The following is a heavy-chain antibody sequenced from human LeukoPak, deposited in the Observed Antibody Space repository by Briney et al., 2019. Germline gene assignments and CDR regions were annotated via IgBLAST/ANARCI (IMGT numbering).Heavy chain of an antibody. Sequence: GGSLRLSCAASGFTFSSYEMNWVRQAPGKGLEWVSYISSSGSTIYYADSVKGRFTISRDNAKNSLYLQMSSLRAEDTAVYYCARDGGDYVFDYWGQGTLVTVSS. CDR3: ARDGGDYVFDY. J-gene: IGHJ4*02. D-gene: IGHD4-17*01. CDR1: GFTFSSYE. V-gene: IGHV3-48*03. CDR2: ISSSGSTI.